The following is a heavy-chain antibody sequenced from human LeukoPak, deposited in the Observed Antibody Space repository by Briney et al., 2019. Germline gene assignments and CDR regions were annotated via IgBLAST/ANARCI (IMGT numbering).Heavy chain of an antibody. D-gene: IGHD5-18*01. J-gene: IGHJ6*03. CDR1: GGSFSGYY. Sequence: SETLSLTCAVYGGSFSGYYWSWIRQPPGKGLEWIGEINHSGSTNYNPSLKSRVTISVDTSKNQFSLKLSSVTAADTAVYYCARIPSYGYFYYMDVWGKGTTVTISS. CDR2: INHSGST. CDR3: ARIPSYGYFYYMDV. V-gene: IGHV4-34*01.